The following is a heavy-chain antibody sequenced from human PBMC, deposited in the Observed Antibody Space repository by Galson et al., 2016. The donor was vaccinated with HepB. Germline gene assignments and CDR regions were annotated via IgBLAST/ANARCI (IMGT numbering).Heavy chain of an antibody. CDR3: ARGVVCYGDRCTYTGMDV. J-gene: IGHJ6*02. D-gene: IGHD2-21*02. V-gene: IGHV1-8*03. CDR2: MNPNSGNP. Sequence: SVKVSCKASGFSFTNYQINWVRQATGQGLEWLGWMNPNSGNPLYAQNFQGRVTITSNTSISTAYMELSSLTSEDTAIYYYARGVVCYGDRCTYTGMDVWGQGTTVTVSS. CDR1: GFSFTNYQ.